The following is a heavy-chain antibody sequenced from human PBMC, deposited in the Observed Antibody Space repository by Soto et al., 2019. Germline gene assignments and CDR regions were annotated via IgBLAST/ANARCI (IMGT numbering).Heavy chain of an antibody. Sequence: GGSLRLSCAASGFTFSSYSMNWVRQAPGKGLEWVSYISSSSSTIYYADSVKGRFTISRDNAKNSLYLQMNSLRDEDTAVYYCARETDYGDYFEVENAEYFQHWGQGTLVTVSS. D-gene: IGHD4-17*01. CDR3: ARETDYGDYFEVENAEYFQH. J-gene: IGHJ1*01. V-gene: IGHV3-48*02. CDR1: GFTFSSYS. CDR2: ISSSSSTI.